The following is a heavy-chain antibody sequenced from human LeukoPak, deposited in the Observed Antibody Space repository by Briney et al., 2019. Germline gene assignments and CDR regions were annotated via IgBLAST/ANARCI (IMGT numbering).Heavy chain of an antibody. D-gene: IGHD3-22*01. Sequence: PSETLSLTCTVSGDSISRSNFYWGWIRQPPGKGLEWVGSVHYSGSTYYNPSLKSRVTISVDTSKNQFSLKLTSVTAADTAVYYCARPTYYDNSGYYYWGQGTLVTVPS. CDR2: VHYSGST. CDR1: GDSISRSNFY. J-gene: IGHJ4*02. CDR3: ARPTYYDNSGYYY. V-gene: IGHV4-39*01.